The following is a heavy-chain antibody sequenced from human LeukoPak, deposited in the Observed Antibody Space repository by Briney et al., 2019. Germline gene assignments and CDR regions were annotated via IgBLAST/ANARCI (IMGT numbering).Heavy chain of an antibody. D-gene: IGHD6-6*01. CDR3: ASFIEYTSSDAFDI. Sequence: PSETLSLTCAVSGGSISSSYWWSWVRQPPGKGLEWIGEIYHGGDTNYNPSLKSRVTISVDTSKNQFSLKLSSVSAADTAVYYCASFIEYTSSDAFDIWGQGTMVTVSS. CDR1: GGSISSSYW. CDR2: IYHGGDT. J-gene: IGHJ3*02. V-gene: IGHV4-4*02.